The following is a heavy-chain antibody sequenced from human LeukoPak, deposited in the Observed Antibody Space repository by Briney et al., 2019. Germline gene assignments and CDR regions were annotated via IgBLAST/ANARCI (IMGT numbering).Heavy chain of an antibody. CDR2: IIPIFGTA. D-gene: IGHD3-22*01. V-gene: IGHV1-69*05. CDR1: GGTFSSYA. CDR3: ARDIQRYYYDSSGYYLAY. J-gene: IGHJ4*02. Sequence: SVKVSCKASGGTFSSYAISWVRQAPGQGLEWMGRIIPIFGTANYAQKFQGRVTTTTDESTSTAYMELSSLRSEDTAVYYCARDIQRYYYDSSGYYLAYWGQGTLVTVSS.